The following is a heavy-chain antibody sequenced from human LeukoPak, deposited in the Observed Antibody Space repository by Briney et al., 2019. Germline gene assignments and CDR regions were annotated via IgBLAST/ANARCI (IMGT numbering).Heavy chain of an antibody. V-gene: IGHV3-33*01. J-gene: IGHJ4*02. CDR2: IWYDGSNK. Sequence: GGSLRLSCAASGFTFSSYGMHGVRQAPGKGVEGGAVIWYDGSNKYYADSAKGRFTISRDNSKNTLYLQMNSLRAEDTAVYYCARDRDSNYDFWSGYYDYWGQGTLVTVSS. CDR3: ARDRDSNYDFWSGYYDY. CDR1: GFTFSSYG. D-gene: IGHD3-3*01.